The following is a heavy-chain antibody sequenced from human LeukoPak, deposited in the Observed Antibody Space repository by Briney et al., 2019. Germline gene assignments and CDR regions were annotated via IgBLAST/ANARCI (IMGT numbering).Heavy chain of an antibody. V-gene: IGHV1-18*01. CDR2: ISAYNGNT. CDR3: AREEIVVVPRGYYFDY. D-gene: IGHD3-22*01. J-gene: IGHJ4*02. Sequence: ASVKVSCKASGDTFTSYGISWVRQAPGQGLEWMGWISAYNGNTNYAQKLQGRVTMTTDTSTSTAYMELRSLRSDDTAVYYCAREEIVVVPRGYYFDYWGQGTLVTVSS. CDR1: GDTFTSYG.